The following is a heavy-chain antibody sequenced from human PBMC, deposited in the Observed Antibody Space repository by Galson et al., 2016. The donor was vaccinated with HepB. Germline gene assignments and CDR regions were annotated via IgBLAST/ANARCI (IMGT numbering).Heavy chain of an antibody. J-gene: IGHJ4*02. Sequence: SLRLSCAASGFVFSDYTMNWVRQTPGKGLEWVSAIRGGGSSTYYYSDSVKGRFTISQDDSKNPLNLQMNSRRVEDTSIYYCAKGRREIDQDFDYWGQGTLVTVSS. V-gene: IGHV3-23*01. CDR1: GFVFSDYT. CDR3: AKGRREIDQDFDY. D-gene: IGHD5-24*01. CDR2: IRGGGSST.